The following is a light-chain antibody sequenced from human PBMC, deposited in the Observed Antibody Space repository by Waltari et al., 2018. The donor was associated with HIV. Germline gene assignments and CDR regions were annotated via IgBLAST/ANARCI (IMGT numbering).Light chain of an antibody. CDR2: RSN. J-gene: IGLJ3*02. V-gene: IGLV1-47*01. Sequence: QSVLTQPPSASGTPGQRVAIPCSGSSSNIGSNYVYWYQQLPGTAPKVLIYRSNQRPSGVPDRFSGSKSGTSASLAISALRSEDEADYYCATWDDSLSGPVFAGGTKLTVL. CDR1: SSNIGSNY. CDR3: ATWDDSLSGPV.